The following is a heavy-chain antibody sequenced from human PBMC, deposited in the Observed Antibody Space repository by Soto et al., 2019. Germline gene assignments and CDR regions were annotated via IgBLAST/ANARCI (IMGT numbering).Heavy chain of an antibody. CDR2: IDPSDSHT. D-gene: IGHD3-22*01. Sequence: GESLKISCKGSGYSFAGYWITWVRQKPGKGLEWMGRIDPSDSHTYYSPSFRGHVTISVTKSITTVFLQWCSLRASGTAMYYCARQIYDSDTGPNFQYYFDSWGQGTPVTVSS. CDR3: ARQIYDSDTGPNFQYYFDS. V-gene: IGHV5-10-1*01. CDR1: GYSFAGYW. J-gene: IGHJ4*02.